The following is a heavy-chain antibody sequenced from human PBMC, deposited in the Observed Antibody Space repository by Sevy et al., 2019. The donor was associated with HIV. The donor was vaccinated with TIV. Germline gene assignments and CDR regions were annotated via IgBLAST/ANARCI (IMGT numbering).Heavy chain of an antibody. CDR1: GGSISSYY. Sequence: SETLSLTCTVSGGSISSYYWSWIRQPAGKGLEWIGHIYITESTNYNPSLKSRVTMSVDTSKNQFSLKLSSVTAADTAVYYCARGGGSTWYYFDYWGQGTLVTVSS. CDR3: ARGGGSTWYYFDY. D-gene: IGHD6-13*01. CDR2: IYITEST. J-gene: IGHJ4*02. V-gene: IGHV4-4*07.